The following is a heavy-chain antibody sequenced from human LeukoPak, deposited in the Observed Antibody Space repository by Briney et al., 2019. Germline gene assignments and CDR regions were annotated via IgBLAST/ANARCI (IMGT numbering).Heavy chain of an antibody. Sequence: SETLSLTCSVSGGSTRTSTSYWGWVRQPPGKGLEWIGSIHYSGSTYKNPSLKSRVTIPMDTSKSQFSLKVTSLTAADSAVYFCARESSSSRYFMDVWGRGTTVTVSS. D-gene: IGHD6-6*01. V-gene: IGHV4-39*07. CDR1: GGSTRTSTSY. J-gene: IGHJ6*03. CDR3: ARESSSSRYFMDV. CDR2: IHYSGST.